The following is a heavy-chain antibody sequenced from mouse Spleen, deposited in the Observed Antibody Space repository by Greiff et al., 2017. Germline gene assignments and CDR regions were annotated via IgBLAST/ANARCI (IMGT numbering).Heavy chain of an antibody. CDR3: ARSNYAMDY. V-gene: IGHV1-63*01. Sequence: QVQLQQSGAELVRPGTSVKISCKASGYAFTNYWLGWVKQRPGHGLEWIGDIYPGSGNTYYNEKFKGKATLTADKSSSTAYMQLSSLTSEDSAVYFCARSNYAMDYWGQGTSVTVSS. CDR1: GYAFTNYW. CDR2: IYPGSGNT. J-gene: IGHJ4*01.